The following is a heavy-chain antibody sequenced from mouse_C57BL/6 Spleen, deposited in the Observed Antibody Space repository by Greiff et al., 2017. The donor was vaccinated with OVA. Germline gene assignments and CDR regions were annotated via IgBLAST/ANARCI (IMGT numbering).Heavy chain of an antibody. CDR2: IDPSDSYT. CDR3: ARPGSSYPFAY. V-gene: IGHV1-69*01. D-gene: IGHD1-1*01. Sequence: QVQLQQPGAELVMPGASVKLSCKASGYTFTSYWMHWVKQRPGQGLEWIGEIDPSDSYTNYNQKFKGKSTLTVDKSSSTAYMQLSSLTSEDSAVYYCARPGSSYPFAYWGQGTLVTVSA. CDR1: GYTFTSYW. J-gene: IGHJ3*01.